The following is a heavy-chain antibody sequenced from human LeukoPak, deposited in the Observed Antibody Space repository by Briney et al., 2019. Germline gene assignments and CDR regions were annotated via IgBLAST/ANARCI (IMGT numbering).Heavy chain of an antibody. CDR2: TSYDGSNM. V-gene: IGHV3-30-3*01. D-gene: IGHD3-3*01. Sequence: GGSLRLSCAASGFTFSNYAMHWGRQAPGKGLEWVAATSYDGSNMYYAEYVKGRFTISRDNSKNTLYLQMNSLRVEDTAIYYCATGLLAFWSGTYWGQGTLATVSS. CDR1: GFTFSNYA. CDR3: ATGLLAFWSGTY. J-gene: IGHJ4*02.